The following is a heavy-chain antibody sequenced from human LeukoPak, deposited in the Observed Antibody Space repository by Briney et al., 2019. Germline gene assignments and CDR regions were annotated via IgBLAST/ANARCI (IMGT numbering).Heavy chain of an antibody. D-gene: IGHD3-10*01. CDR2: IYPGDSDT. J-gene: IGHJ3*02. V-gene: IGHV5-51*01. CDR3: ARGGSGSYYPNDAFDI. CDR1: GYSFTTYW. Sequence: GEFLKISCKGSGYSFTTYWIGWVRQMPGKGLEWMGIIYPGDSDTRYSPSFQGQVTISADKSISTAYLQWSSLKASDTAMYYCARGGSGSYYPNDAFDIWGQGTMVTVSS.